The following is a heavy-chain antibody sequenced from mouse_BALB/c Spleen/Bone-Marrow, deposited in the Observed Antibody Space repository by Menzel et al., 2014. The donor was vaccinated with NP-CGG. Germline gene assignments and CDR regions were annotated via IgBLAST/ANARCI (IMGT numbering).Heavy chain of an antibody. Sequence: EVKLLESGAELVKPGASVKLSCTASGFNIKDTYMHWVKQRPEQGLGWIGRIDPANGNTRYDPKFQGKATITADTSSNTAYLQLSSLTSEDTAVYYCAAYYRYLAWFAYWGQGTLVTVSA. D-gene: IGHD2-14*01. CDR1: GFNIKDTY. V-gene: IGHV14-3*02. J-gene: IGHJ3*01. CDR3: AAYYRYLAWFAY. CDR2: IDPANGNT.